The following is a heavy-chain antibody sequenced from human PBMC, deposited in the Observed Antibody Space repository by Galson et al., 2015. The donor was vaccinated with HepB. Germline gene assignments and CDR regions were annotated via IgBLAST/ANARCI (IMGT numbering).Heavy chain of an antibody. D-gene: IGHD3-3*01. CDR1: GSTFTSYG. CDR3: ARVDVWSGYYKIDY. J-gene: IGHJ4*02. CDR2: INAGNGNT. V-gene: IGHV1-3*01. Sequence: SVKVSCKASGSTFTSYGISWVRQAPGQRLEWMGWINAGNGNTKYSQKFQGRVTITRDTSASTAYMELSSLRSEDTAVYYCARVDVWSGYYKIDYWGQGTLVTVSS.